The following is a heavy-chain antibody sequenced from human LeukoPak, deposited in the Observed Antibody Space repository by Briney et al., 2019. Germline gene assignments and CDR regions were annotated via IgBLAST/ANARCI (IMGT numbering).Heavy chain of an antibody. D-gene: IGHD2-21*02. V-gene: IGHV3-23*01. CDR1: GFTFSNYA. Sequence: GGSLRLSCVASGFTFSNYAMSWVRQAPGEGLEWVSGITGYGDTTFYADSVKGRFTISRDNSKNTLYLQMNSLSAEDTATYHCVKDYPSTSSVTAPLFESWGQGLPVTVSS. CDR2: ITGYGDTT. CDR3: VKDYPSTSSVTAPLFES. J-gene: IGHJ4*02.